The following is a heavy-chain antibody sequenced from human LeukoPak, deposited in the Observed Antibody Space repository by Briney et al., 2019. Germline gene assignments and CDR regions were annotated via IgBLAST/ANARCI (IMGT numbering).Heavy chain of an antibody. CDR3: ARHGGSYTFDF. CDR1: GGSISSHY. CDR2: MYDSGST. J-gene: IGHJ4*02. Sequence: SETLSLTCTVSGGSISSHYWSWIRQPPGEGLELIGYMYDSGSTNYNPSLKSRVTILVDTSKNQFSLRLSSVTAADTAVYYCARHGGSYTFDFWGQGVLVTVSS. V-gene: IGHV4-59*11. D-gene: IGHD1-26*01.